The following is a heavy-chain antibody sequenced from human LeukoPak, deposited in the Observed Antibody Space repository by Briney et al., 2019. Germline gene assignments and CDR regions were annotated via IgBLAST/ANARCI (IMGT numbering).Heavy chain of an antibody. J-gene: IGHJ4*02. Sequence: SETLSLTCTVSGGSVSTDYYWGWIRQPPGQGLEWIGSLCSGGNTCYNPSFRSRVIIFADSSKNQFSLKLTSVTAADTAVYYCARDGPWKSDCWGQGTLVTVSS. V-gene: IGHV4-39*02. CDR1: GGSVSTDYY. D-gene: IGHD1-1*01. CDR3: ARDGPWKSDC. CDR2: LCSGGNT.